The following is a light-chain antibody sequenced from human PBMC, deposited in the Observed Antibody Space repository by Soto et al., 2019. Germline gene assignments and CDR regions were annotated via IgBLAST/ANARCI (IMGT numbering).Light chain of an antibody. V-gene: IGLV2-14*01. Sequence: QSALTQPASVSGSPGQSITISCTGTSSDVGGYNYVSWYQQHPGKAPKLMIYDVSNRPSGVSNRFSGSKSGNTASRTISGLQAEDEADYYCSSYTSSSTLFVFGTGTNVTVL. CDR1: SSDVGGYNY. J-gene: IGLJ1*01. CDR3: SSYTSSSTLFV. CDR2: DVS.